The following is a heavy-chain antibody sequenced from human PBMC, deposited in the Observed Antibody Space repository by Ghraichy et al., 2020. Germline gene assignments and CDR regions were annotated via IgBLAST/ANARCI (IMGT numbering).Heavy chain of an antibody. J-gene: IGHJ3*02. CDR1: GYSITSTYY. CDR2: IYHSGST. Sequence: SQTLSLTCAVSGYSITSTYYWGWIRQPPGKGLEWIGNIYHSGSTYYNPSLKSRVTISVDTSKNQFSLKLSSVTAADTAVYYCARVVYCSGGSCYGLAFDIWGQGTMVTVSS. D-gene: IGHD2-15*01. CDR3: ARVVYCSGGSCYGLAFDI. V-gene: IGHV4-38-2*01.